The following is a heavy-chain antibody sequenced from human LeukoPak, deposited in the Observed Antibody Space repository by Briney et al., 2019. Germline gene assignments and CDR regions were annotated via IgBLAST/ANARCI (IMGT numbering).Heavy chain of an antibody. CDR3: AKDLNYDFWSGLGN. CDR1: GFTFSSYG. J-gene: IGHJ4*02. D-gene: IGHD3-3*01. V-gene: IGHV3-30*18. CDR2: ISYDGTNK. Sequence: GGSLRLSCAVSGFTFSSYGMHWVRQAPGKGLEWMAVISYDGTNKYYADSVKGRFTISRDNSKNTLYLQMNSLRAEDTAVYYCAKDLNYDFWSGLGNWGQGTLVTVSS.